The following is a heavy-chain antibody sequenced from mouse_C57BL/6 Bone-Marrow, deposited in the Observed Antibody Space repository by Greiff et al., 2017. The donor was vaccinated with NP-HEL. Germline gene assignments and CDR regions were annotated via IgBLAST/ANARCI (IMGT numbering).Heavy chain of an antibody. J-gene: IGHJ4*01. D-gene: IGHD2-3*01. CDR1: GFNIKDDY. Sequence: VQLEQSGAELVRPGASVKLSCTASGFNIKDDYMHWVKQRPEQGLEWIGWIDPENGDTEYASKFQGKATITADTSSNTAYLQLSSLTSEDSAVYYCTRWLYDAMDYWGQGTAVTVSS. V-gene: IGHV14-4*01. CDR3: TRWLYDAMDY. CDR2: IDPENGDT.